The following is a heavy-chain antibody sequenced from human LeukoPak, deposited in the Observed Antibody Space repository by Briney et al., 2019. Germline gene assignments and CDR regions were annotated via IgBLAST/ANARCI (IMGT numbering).Heavy chain of an antibody. CDR3: ARVEVPGANWFDP. J-gene: IGHJ5*02. V-gene: IGHV1-2*02. CDR1: GYTFTDYS. D-gene: IGHD2-2*01. CDR2: INPNSGGT. Sequence: ASVKVSCKASGYTFTDYSMHWVRQAPGQGLEXXXWINPNSGGTNYAQKFQGRVTMTRDTSITTAYMELSSLRSDDTAVYYCARVEVPGANWFDPWGQGTLVTVSS.